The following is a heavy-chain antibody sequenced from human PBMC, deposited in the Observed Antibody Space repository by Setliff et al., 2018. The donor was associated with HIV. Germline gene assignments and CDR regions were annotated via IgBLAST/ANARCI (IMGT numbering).Heavy chain of an antibody. J-gene: IGHJ4*02. CDR1: GYTFTNYG. CDR3: ARFSSSWPYYFDY. V-gene: IGHV1-18*01. Sequence: SVTVSCTASGYTFTNYGITWVRQAPGQGLEWTGWITADNGNTNYAQRFKGRVTMTSDTSTSTANMALRSLRSDDTAVYYCARFSSSWPYYFDYWGQGMLVTVSS. CDR2: ITADNGNT. D-gene: IGHD6-13*01.